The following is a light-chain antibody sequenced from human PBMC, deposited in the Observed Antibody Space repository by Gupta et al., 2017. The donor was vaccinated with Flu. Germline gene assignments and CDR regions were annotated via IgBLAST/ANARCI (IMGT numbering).Light chain of an antibody. Sequence: QSVLTQPPSASVPPGQRVTIAFSGSSSNIGRNTLNWYQQLPGTAPKLLIYSNNQRPSGVPDRFSGSKSGTSASLAISGLQSEDEADYYCAAGDDSLNGRVFGGGTKLTVL. CDR3: AAGDDSLNGRV. CDR1: SSNIGRNT. CDR2: SNN. J-gene: IGLJ2*01. V-gene: IGLV1-44*01.